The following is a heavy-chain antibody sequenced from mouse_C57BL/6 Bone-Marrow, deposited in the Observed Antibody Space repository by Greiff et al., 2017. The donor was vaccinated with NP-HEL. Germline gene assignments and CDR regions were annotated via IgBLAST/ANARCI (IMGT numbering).Heavy chain of an antibody. CDR3: ARDRPLYYGHGVYYFDY. CDR2: ISYDGSN. D-gene: IGHD2-1*01. J-gene: IGHJ2*01. V-gene: IGHV3-6*01. Sequence: EVQVVESGPGLVKPSQSLSLTCSVTGYSITSGYYWNWIRQFPGNKLEWMGYISYDGSNNYNPSLKNRISITRDTSKNQFFLKLNSVTTEDTATYYCARDRPLYYGHGVYYFDYWGQGTTLTVSS. CDR1: GYSITSGYY.